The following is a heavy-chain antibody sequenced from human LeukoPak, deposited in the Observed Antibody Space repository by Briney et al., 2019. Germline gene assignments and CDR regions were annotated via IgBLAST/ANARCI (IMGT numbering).Heavy chain of an antibody. CDR1: RYTFTSYY. V-gene: IGHV1-46*01. J-gene: IGHJ4*02. CDR2: INPSGGST. CDR3: ARDPCAYCSSLDW. D-gene: IGHD2-2*01. Sequence: ASVKVSRKASRYTFTSYYMHWVRQAPGQGLEWMGIINPSGGSTSYAQKFQGRVTMTRDTSTSTVYMELSSLRSEDTAVYYCARDPCAYCSSLDWWGQGTLVTVSS.